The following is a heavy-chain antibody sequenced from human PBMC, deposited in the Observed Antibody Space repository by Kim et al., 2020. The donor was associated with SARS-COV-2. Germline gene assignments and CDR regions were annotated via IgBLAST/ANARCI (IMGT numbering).Heavy chain of an antibody. D-gene: IGHD6-6*01. J-gene: IGHJ4*02. CDR3: ARWPYSSSSMGVPFDY. CDR2: IWYDGSNK. Sequence: GGSLRLSCAASGFTFSSYGMHWVRQAPGKGLEWVAVIWYDGSNKYYADSVKGRFTISRDNSKNTLYLQMNSLRAEDTAVYYCARWPYSSSSMGVPFDYWGQGTLVTFSS. V-gene: IGHV3-33*01. CDR1: GFTFSSYG.